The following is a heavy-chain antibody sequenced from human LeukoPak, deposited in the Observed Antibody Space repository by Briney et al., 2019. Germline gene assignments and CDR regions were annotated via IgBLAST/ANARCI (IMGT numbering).Heavy chain of an antibody. CDR3: ARSWEQQLVD. V-gene: IGHV4-59*12. CDR1: GDSISSYY. J-gene: IGHJ4*02. Sequence: PSETLSLTCTVSGDSISSYYWSWIRQPPGKGLEWIGYIYHSGSTNYNPSLKSRATISVDKSKNQFSLKLSSVTAADTAVYYCARSWEQQLVDWGQGTLVTVSS. D-gene: IGHD6-13*01. CDR2: IYHSGST.